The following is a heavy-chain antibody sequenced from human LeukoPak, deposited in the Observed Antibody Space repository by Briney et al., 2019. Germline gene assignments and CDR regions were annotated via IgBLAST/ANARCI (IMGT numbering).Heavy chain of an antibody. CDR3: ARDLLGYYGSENWFDP. V-gene: IGHV1-18*01. D-gene: IGHD3-10*01. CDR2: ISAYNGNT. J-gene: IGHJ5*02. CDR1: GYTFTSYG. Sequence: ASVKVSCKASGYTFTSYGISWVRQAPGRGLEWMGWISAYNGNTNYAQKLQGRVTMTTDTSTSTAYMELRSLRSDDTAVYYCARDLLGYYGSENWFDPWGQGTLVTVSS.